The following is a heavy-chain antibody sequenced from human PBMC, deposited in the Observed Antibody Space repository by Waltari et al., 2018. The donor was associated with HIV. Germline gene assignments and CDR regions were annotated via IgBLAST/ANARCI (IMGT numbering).Heavy chain of an antibody. CDR2: VSWDGGST. Sequence: EVQLVESGGVVVQPGGSLRLSCAASGFTFDDYAMHWVRQAPGKGLEWVSLVSWDGGSTYYADSMKGRFTISRDNSKNSLYLQMNSLRAEDTALYYCSTYGDSEAFDIWGQGTMVTVSS. CDR3: STYGDSEAFDI. D-gene: IGHD4-17*01. J-gene: IGHJ3*02. CDR1: GFTFDDYA. V-gene: IGHV3-43D*03.